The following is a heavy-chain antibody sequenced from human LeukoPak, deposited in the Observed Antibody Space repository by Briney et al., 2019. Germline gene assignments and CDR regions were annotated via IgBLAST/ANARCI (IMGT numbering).Heavy chain of an antibody. V-gene: IGHV1-18*01. D-gene: IGHD2-15*01. CDR3: ARDRLRLGYERTNWFDP. CDR1: GYTFTSYG. CDR2: ISAYNGNT. J-gene: IGHJ5*02. Sequence: ASVKVSCKASGYTFTSYGISWVRQAPGQGLEWMGWISAYNGNTNYAQKFQGRVTMTRDTSINTAYMELRSLRSDDTAVYSCARDRLRLGYERTNWFDPWGQGTLVTVSS.